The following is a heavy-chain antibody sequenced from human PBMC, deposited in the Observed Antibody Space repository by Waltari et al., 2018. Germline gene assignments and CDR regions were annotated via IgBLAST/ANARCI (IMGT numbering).Heavy chain of an antibody. D-gene: IGHD5-18*01. V-gene: IGHV3-30*04. J-gene: IGHJ4*02. Sequence: QVQLVESGGGVVHPGRSLRLSCEASGFTFRYHPMPWVRQAPGKWVEWVVGISYEGMDEDYADSVRVRFTISRDDSKDTVNLQMNSLRPEDTAVYYCARDGPLQIQSWYSFDYWGQGTLVTVSS. CDR2: ISYEGMDE. CDR3: ARDGPLQIQSWYSFDY. CDR1: GFTFRYHP.